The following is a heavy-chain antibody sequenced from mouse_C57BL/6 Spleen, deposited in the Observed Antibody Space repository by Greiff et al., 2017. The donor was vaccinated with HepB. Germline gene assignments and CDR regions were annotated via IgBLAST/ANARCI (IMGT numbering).Heavy chain of an antibody. D-gene: IGHD1-1*01. CDR2: INPGSGGT. J-gene: IGHJ4*01. Sequence: QVQLKQSGAELVRPGTSVKVSCKASGYAFTNYLIEWVKQRPGQGLEWIGVINPGSGGTNYNEKFKGKATLTADKSSSTAYMQLSSLTSEDFAVYFCARGGYFTTVVAHYAMDYWGQGTSVTVSS. CDR1: GYAFTNYL. V-gene: IGHV1-54*01. CDR3: ARGGYFTTVVAHYAMDY.